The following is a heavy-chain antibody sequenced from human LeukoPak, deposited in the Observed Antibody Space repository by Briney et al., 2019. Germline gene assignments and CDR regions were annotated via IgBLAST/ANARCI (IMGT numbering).Heavy chain of an antibody. J-gene: IGHJ6*01. CDR2: ISCSGDNT. Sequence: GGSLRLSCAASGVTISSFAVSWVRRPPGKGLEWVSGISCSGDNTLYAASVKGRLTIPRDKSKNIPYLKMNSPRGEDTAIYYCAKMKAQALTTYTIDVWGQGTTVTVSS. D-gene: IGHD3-22*01. V-gene: IGHV3-23*01. CDR1: GVTISSFA. CDR3: AKMKAQALTTYTIDV.